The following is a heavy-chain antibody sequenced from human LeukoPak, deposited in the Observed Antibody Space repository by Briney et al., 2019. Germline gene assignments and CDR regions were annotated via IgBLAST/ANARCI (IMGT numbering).Heavy chain of an antibody. D-gene: IGHD1-26*01. CDR1: GFTFSSYG. CDR3: ARQNHWSGSFSYYFDY. CDR2: IWYDGSNK. V-gene: IGHV3-33*01. Sequence: GGSLGLSCAASGFTFSSYGMHWVRQAPGKGLEWVAVIWYDGSNKYYADSVKGRFTISRDNSKNTLYLQMNSLRAEDTAVYYCARQNHWSGSFSYYFDYWGQGTLVTVSS. J-gene: IGHJ4*02.